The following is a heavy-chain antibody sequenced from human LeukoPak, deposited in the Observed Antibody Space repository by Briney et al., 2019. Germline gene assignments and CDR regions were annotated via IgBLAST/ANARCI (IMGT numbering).Heavy chain of an antibody. Sequence: SVKVSCKASGGSFNAYAISWVRQAPGQGLEWMGGIIPIFGTSNYAQRLQGRVTISTDESTSTAYMEVSSLGSEDTAIYYCARGLDASMETAYDYWGQGTLVTVSS. CDR3: ARGLDASMETAYDY. CDR1: GGSFNAYA. J-gene: IGHJ4*02. V-gene: IGHV1-69*05. CDR2: IIPIFGTS. D-gene: IGHD5-18*01.